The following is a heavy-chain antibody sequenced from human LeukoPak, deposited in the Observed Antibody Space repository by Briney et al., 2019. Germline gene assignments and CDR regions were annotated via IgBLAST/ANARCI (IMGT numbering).Heavy chain of an antibody. CDR1: GGSISSYY. J-gene: IGHJ3*02. CDR3: ARDDPYCGGDCYAFDI. CDR2: IYYSGST. Sequence: SETLSLTGTVSGGSISSYYWSWIRQPPGKGLEWIGYIYYSGSTNYNPSLKSRVTISVDTSKNQFSLKLSSVTAADTAVYYCARDDPYCGGDCYAFDIWGQGTMVTVSS. D-gene: IGHD2-21*02. V-gene: IGHV4-59*01.